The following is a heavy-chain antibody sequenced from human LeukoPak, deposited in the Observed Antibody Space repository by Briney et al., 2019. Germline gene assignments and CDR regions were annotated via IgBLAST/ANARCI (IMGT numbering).Heavy chain of an antibody. V-gene: IGHV3-74*03. D-gene: IGHD3-22*01. Sequence: GGSLRLSCAASGLTFSSHWMHWVRQPPGKGLVWVSRINSDGSSTTYADSVKGRFTISRDNAKNTVYLQMNSLRAEDTAVYYCAGPGYYDSSTSWFDPWGQGTLVTVSS. CDR3: AGPGYYDSSTSWFDP. CDR2: INSDGSST. CDR1: GLTFSSHW. J-gene: IGHJ5*02.